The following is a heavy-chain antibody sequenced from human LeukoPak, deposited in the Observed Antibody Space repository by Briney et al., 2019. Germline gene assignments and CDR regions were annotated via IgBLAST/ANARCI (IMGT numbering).Heavy chain of an antibody. J-gene: IGHJ4*02. D-gene: IGHD2-15*01. CDR1: GGSFSGYY. CDR2: INHSGST. Sequence: SETLSLTCAVYGGSFSGYYWSRIRQPPGKGLEWIGEINHSGSTNYNPSLKSRVTISVDTSKNQFSLKLSSVTAADTAVYYCASYCSGGSCYSGGYYFDYWGQGTLVTVSS. V-gene: IGHV4-34*01. CDR3: ASYCSGGSCYSGGYYFDY.